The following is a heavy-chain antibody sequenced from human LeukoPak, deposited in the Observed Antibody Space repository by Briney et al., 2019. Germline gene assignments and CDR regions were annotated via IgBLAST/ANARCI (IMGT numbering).Heavy chain of an antibody. CDR3: ARRSRDLHDAFDI. CDR1: GYTFTGYY. V-gene: IGHV1-2*02. J-gene: IGHJ3*02. Sequence: ASVKVSCKASGYTFTGYYMHWVRQAPGQGLVWMGWINPNSGGTNYAQKFQGRVTMTRDASISTAYMELSRLRSDDTAVYYCARRSRDLHDAFDIWGQGTMVTVSS. D-gene: IGHD4-11*01. CDR2: INPNSGGT.